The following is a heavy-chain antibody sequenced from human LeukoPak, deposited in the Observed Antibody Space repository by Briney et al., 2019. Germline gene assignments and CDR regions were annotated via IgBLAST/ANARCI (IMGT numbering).Heavy chain of an antibody. Sequence: GGSLRLSCAASGFTFSSYAMSWVRQAPGKGLEWVSAISGSGGSTYYADSVKGRFTISRDNSKNTLYLQMNSLRAEDTAVYYCAKAPIVATITTAPHYYYYGMDVWGQGPRSPSP. CDR1: GFTFSSYA. CDR3: AKAPIVATITTAPHYYYYGMDV. V-gene: IGHV3-23*01. CDR2: ISGSGGST. D-gene: IGHD5-12*01. J-gene: IGHJ6*02.